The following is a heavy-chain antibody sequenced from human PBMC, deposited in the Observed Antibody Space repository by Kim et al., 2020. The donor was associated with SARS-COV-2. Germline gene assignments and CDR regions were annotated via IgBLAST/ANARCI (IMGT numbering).Heavy chain of an antibody. D-gene: IGHD6-25*01. CDR3: ARPSGIAATNDAFDI. J-gene: IGHJ3*02. CDR2: IYYSGST. CDR1: GGSISSYY. V-gene: IGHV4-59*13. Sequence: SETLSLTCTVSGGSISSYYWSWIRQPPGKGLEWIGYIYYSGSTNYNPSLKSLVTISVDTSKNQFSLKLSSVTAADTAVYYCARPSGIAATNDAFDIWGQGTMVTVSS.